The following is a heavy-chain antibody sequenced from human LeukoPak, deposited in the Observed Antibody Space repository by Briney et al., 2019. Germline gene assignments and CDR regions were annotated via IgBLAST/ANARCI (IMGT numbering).Heavy chain of an antibody. Sequence: PGGSLRLSCVASGLSVSNYWMSWVRQAPGKGLEWVANIKQDGSGKYYVDSVKGRFTISRDTAKNSLYLQMDSLRAEDTAVYYCARDSDPRFDYWGQGTLVTVSS. CDR1: GLSVSNYW. J-gene: IGHJ4*02. V-gene: IGHV3-7*01. CDR2: IKQDGSGK. CDR3: ARDSDPRFDY.